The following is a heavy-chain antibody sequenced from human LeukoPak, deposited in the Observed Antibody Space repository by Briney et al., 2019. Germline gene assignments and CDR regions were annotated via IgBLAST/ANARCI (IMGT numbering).Heavy chain of an antibody. CDR3: ARTGGYCSGGSCYGPKAFDI. Sequence: GGSLRLSCAASGFTFSSSPMSWVRQAPGRGLEWVSAIGGSGDTTYYADSVKGRFTISRDNSKNTLYLQMNSLRAEDTAVYYCARTGGYCSGGSCYGPKAFDIWGQGTMVTVSS. J-gene: IGHJ3*02. CDR1: GFTFSSSP. D-gene: IGHD2-15*01. V-gene: IGHV3-23*01. CDR2: IGGSGDTT.